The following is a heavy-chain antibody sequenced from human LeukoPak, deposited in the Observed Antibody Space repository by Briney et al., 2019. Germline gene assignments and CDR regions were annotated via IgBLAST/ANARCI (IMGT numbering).Heavy chain of an antibody. CDR1: GFTFSSYW. CDR3: AKDPGPHTAFNWFDT. V-gene: IGHV3-74*01. CDR2: INVDGSTT. J-gene: IGHJ5*02. Sequence: GGSLRLSCAASGFTFSSYWMHWVRHAPGKGLVWVSRINVDGSTTDYADSVRGRFTISRDNAKNTLYLQMDSLGVDDTAVYYCAKDPGPHTAFNWFDTWGQGTLVTVSS.